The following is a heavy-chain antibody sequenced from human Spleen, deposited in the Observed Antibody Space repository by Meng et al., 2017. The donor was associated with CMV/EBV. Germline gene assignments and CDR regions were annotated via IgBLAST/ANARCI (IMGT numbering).Heavy chain of an antibody. V-gene: IGHV3-21*01. CDR1: GCTFSIYS. D-gene: IGHD6-19*01. J-gene: IGHJ4*02. Sequence: YTASGCTFSIYSMNWVRQAPGKGLEWISYISASTTYINYADSVKGRFTISRDNAKNSLFLQMNSLRAEDTAVYYCARDPVADTYFDSWGQGTLVTVSS. CDR3: ARDPVADTYFDS. CDR2: ISASTTYI.